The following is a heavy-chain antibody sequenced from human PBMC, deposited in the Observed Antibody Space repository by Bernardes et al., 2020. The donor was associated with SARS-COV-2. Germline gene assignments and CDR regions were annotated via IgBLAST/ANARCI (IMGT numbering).Heavy chain of an antibody. D-gene: IGHD3-10*01. CDR3: ARRGPTSSDWCFDL. V-gene: IGHV3-9*01. CDR2: ISWTGDAA. Sequence: GGSLRLSCAASGFTFSNYAMHWVRQAPGKGLEWVSGISWTGDAALYADSVKGRFTISRDNAKSSLFLQMNSLRPDDSALYYCARRGPTSSDWCFDLWGRGTLVTVSS. CDR1: GFTFSNYA. J-gene: IGHJ2*01.